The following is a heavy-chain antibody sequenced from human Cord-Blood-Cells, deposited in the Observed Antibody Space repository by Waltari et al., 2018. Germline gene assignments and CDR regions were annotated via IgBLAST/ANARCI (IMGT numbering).Heavy chain of an antibody. CDR2: ISAYNGNT. Sequence: QVQLVQSGAEVKKPGASVKVSCKASGYTFTSYGISWVRQAPGQGLEWMGWISAYNGNTNDAQKLQGRVTMTTDTSTSTAYRELRGRRSDDTAVYYCARRDGSGSYQYDYWGQGTLVTVSS. D-gene: IGHD3-10*01. V-gene: IGHV1-18*01. CDR3: ARRDGSGSYQYDY. CDR1: GYTFTSYG. J-gene: IGHJ4*02.